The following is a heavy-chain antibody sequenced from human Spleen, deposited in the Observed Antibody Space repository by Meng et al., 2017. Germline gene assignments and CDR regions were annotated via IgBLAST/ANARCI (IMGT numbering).Heavy chain of an antibody. Sequence: GESLKISCAASGFTFTNYAMHWVRQAPGQGLEDVSAISGNGGSTFYANSVKDRFTISRDNSKNTLYLQMGSLRAEDMAVYYCARLGSLGGGYFFDYWGQGALVTVSS. CDR1: GFTFTNYA. CDR3: ARLGSLGGGYFFDY. V-gene: IGHV3-64*01. D-gene: IGHD2-15*01. CDR2: ISGNGGST. J-gene: IGHJ4*02.